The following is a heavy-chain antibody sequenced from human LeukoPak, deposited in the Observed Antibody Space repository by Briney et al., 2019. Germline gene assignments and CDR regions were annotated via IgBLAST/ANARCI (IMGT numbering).Heavy chain of an antibody. D-gene: IGHD2-15*01. J-gene: IGHJ5*02. Sequence: ASVKVSCKASGYTFSDYYIHWVRQAPGQGLEWMGWINPKIDDTRYAQKFQGRVTMTRDTSITAVYMELNSLTSDDTAVYYCARDTCRGGSCSNWFDPWGQGTLVSVSS. CDR2: INPKIDDT. CDR1: GYTFSDYY. V-gene: IGHV1-2*02. CDR3: ARDTCRGGSCSNWFDP.